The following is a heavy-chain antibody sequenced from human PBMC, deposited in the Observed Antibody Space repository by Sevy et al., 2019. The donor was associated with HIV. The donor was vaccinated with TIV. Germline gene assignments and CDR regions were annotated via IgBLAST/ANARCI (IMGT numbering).Heavy chain of an antibody. CDR3: AKSPPGGSTSPSFDC. D-gene: IGHD1-26*01. J-gene: IGHJ4*02. Sequence: GGSLRLSCAASGFAFSSYAMSWVRQAPGKGLEWLSAISGSGGSSYYADSVKGRFTISRDNSKNMLYLQMNSLRAEDTAVYYCAKSPPGGSTSPSFDCWGQGTLVTVSS. V-gene: IGHV3-23*01. CDR2: ISGSGGSS. CDR1: GFAFSSYA.